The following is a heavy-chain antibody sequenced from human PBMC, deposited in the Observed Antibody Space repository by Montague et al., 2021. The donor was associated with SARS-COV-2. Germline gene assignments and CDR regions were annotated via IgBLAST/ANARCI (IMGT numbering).Heavy chain of an antibody. CDR1: GDSISSYY. D-gene: IGHD3-9*01. J-gene: IGHJ4*02. Sequence: SETLSLTCEVSGDSISSYYWSWIRQSPGKGLEWIGYVHYTGSTEYNPSLKTRVTLSLDTPRNHFSLKLRSVTAADTAVYYCARAQNTWFIAHCVNHFEVWGRGALVTVSS. CDR3: ARAQNTWFIAHCVNHFEV. V-gene: IGHV4-59*01. CDR2: VHYTGST.